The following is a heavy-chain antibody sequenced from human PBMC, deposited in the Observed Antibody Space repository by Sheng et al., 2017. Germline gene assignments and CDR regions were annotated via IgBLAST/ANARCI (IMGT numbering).Heavy chain of an antibody. CDR3: ARGVVPAAPSWYYYYYMDV. CDR1: GYTFTSYD. CDR2: MNPNSGNT. V-gene: IGHV1-8*03. J-gene: IGHJ6*03. Sequence: QVQLVQSGAEVKKPGASVKVSCKASGYTFTSYDINWVRQATGQGLEWMGWMNPNSGNTGYAQKFQGRVTITRNTSISTAYMELSSLRSEDTAVYYCARGVVPAAPSWYYYYYMDVWGKGTTVTVSS. D-gene: IGHD2-2*01.